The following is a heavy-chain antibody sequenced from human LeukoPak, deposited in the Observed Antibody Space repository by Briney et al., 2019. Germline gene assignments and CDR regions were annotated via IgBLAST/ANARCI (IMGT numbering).Heavy chain of an antibody. Sequence: ASETLSLTCAVYGGSLSGYYWSWIRQPPGKGLEWIGEINHSGSTNYNPSLKSRVTISVDTSKNQFSLKLSSVTAADTAVYYCARARVTTVTSSSYYYYYMDVWGKGTTVTVSS. V-gene: IGHV4-34*01. J-gene: IGHJ6*03. CDR1: GGSLSGYY. D-gene: IGHD4-17*01. CDR2: INHSGST. CDR3: ARARVTTVTSSSYYYYYMDV.